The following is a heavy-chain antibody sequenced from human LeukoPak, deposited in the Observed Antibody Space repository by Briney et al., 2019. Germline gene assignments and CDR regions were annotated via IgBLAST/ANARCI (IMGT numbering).Heavy chain of an antibody. D-gene: IGHD6-13*01. CDR2: INHSGST. J-gene: IGHJ5*02. CDR3: ARGWVSSSRRDINWFDP. CDR1: GGSFSGYY. Sequence: SETLSLTCAVYGGSFSGYYWSWIRQPPGKGLEWIGEINHSGSTNYNPSLKSRVTISVGTSKNQFSLKLSSVTAADTAVYYCARGWVSSSRRDINWFDPWGQGTLVTVSS. V-gene: IGHV4-34*01.